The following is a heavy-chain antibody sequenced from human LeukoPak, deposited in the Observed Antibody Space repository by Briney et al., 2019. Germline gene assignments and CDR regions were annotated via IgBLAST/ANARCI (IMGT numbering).Heavy chain of an antibody. V-gene: IGHV4-61*08. CDR2: IYYSGST. Sequence: SETLSLTCTVSGDSVSSGGYYWSWIRQPPGKGLEWIGYIYYSGSTNYNPSLKSRVTISVDTSKNQLSLKLSSVTAADTAVYCCANSLWWLRNWGQGTLVTVSS. CDR3: ANSLWWLRN. J-gene: IGHJ4*02. D-gene: IGHD4/OR15-4a*01. CDR1: GDSVSSGGYY.